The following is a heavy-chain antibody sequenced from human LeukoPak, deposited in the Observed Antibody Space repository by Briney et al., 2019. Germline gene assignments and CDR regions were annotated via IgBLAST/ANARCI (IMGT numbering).Heavy chain of an antibody. V-gene: IGHV4-39*07. CDR3: VVDDEGGFDY. J-gene: IGHJ4*02. Sequence: SETLSLTCTVSGGSISSSSYYWGWIRQPPGKGLEWIGSIYYSGSTYYNPSLKSRVTISVDTSKNQFSLKLSPVTAADTAVYYCVVDDEGGFDYWGQGTLVTVSS. CDR1: GGSISSSSYY. CDR2: IYYSGST. D-gene: IGHD1-1*01.